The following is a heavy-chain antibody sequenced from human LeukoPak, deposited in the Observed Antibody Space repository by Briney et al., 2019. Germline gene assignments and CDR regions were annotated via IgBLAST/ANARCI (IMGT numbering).Heavy chain of an antibody. J-gene: IGHJ4*02. CDR1: GDSIRSYY. Sequence: PSETLSLTCTVSGDSIRSYYWSWIRQPAGKGLEWIGRIYTSGSTNYNPSLKSRVTISVDTSKNQFSLKLRSVTAADTAVYYCARLYGNYQNYFDYWGQGTLVTVSS. CDR3: ARLYGNYQNYFDY. CDR2: IYTSGST. D-gene: IGHD1-7*01. V-gene: IGHV4-4*07.